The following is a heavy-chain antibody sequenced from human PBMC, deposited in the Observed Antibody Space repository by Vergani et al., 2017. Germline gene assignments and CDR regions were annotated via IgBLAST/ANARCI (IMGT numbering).Heavy chain of an antibody. CDR3: AKEGGITGTTWSMAPSIDY. CDR2: IYHSGST. V-gene: IGHV4-4*02. CDR1: GGSISSSNW. D-gene: IGHD1-7*01. Sequence: QVQLQESGPGLVKPSGTLSLTCAVSGGSISSSNWWSWVRQPPGKGLEWMGEIYHSGSTNYNPSLKSRVTISVDKSKNQFSLKLSSVTAADTAVYYCAKEGGITGTTWSMAPSIDYWGQGTLVTVSS. J-gene: IGHJ4*02.